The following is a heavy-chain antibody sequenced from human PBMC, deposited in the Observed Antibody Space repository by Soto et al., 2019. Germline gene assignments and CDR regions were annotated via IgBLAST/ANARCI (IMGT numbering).Heavy chain of an antibody. V-gene: IGHV3-30*18. CDR3: AKDSRRGSWDGYYFDY. J-gene: IGHJ4*02. Sequence: QVQLVESGGGVVQPGRSLRLSCAASGFTFSSYGMHWVRQAPGKGLEWVAVISYDGSNKYYADSVKGRFTISRDNSKNSLYLQMNSLRAEDTAVYYCAKDSRRGSWDGYYFDYWGQGTLVTVSS. CDR2: ISYDGSNK. D-gene: IGHD1-26*01. CDR1: GFTFSSYG.